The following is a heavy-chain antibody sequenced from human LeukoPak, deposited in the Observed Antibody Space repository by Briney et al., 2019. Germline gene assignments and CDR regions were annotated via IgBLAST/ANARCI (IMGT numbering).Heavy chain of an antibody. CDR1: GFTFSDYY. D-gene: IGHD5-18*01. J-gene: IGHJ3*02. CDR2: IGSSGSTI. Sequence: GGSLRLSCAASGFTFSDYYMSWIRQAPGKGLEWVSHIGSSGSTIYYADSVKGRFTISRDNAKNSLYLQMNSLRAEDTAVYYCARDLTADSYGPDAFDIWGQGTMVTVSS. CDR3: ARDLTADSYGPDAFDI. V-gene: IGHV3-11*04.